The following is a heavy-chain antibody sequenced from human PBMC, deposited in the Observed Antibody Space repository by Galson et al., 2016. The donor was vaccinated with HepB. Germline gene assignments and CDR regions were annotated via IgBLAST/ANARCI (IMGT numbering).Heavy chain of an antibody. D-gene: IGHD3-3*01. CDR3: AHSRPDVLRFTWFDP. V-gene: IGHV2-5*02. Sequence: PALVKPTQTLTLTCTFSGFSLSTPGVGVGWVRQPPGKALEWLANIYWDNGKRYNPSLRSRITLNKDTSKNEVVLTLANMDPADKATYFCAHSRPDVLRFTWFDPWGQGTLVTVSS. CDR2: IYWDNGK. CDR1: GFSLSTPGVG. J-gene: IGHJ5*02.